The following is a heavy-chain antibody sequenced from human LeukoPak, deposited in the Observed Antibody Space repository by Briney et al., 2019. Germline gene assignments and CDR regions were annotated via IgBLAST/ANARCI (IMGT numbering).Heavy chain of an antibody. D-gene: IGHD3-10*01. CDR3: ARGMFRGVIAYYYGLDV. Sequence: SETLSLTCAVYGGTFSGYYWSWTRQTPGKGLEWIGENNHSGSSNYNPSLKSRVTISVDRSKNQVSLKLTSVTAADTAVYYCARGMFRGVIAYYYGLDVWGQGTAVTVSS. CDR2: NNHSGSS. CDR1: GGTFSGYY. J-gene: IGHJ6*02. V-gene: IGHV4-34*01.